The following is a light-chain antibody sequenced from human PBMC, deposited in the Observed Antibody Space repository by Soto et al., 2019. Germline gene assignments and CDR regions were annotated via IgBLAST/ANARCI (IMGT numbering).Light chain of an antibody. Sequence: EIEMTQSPATLSVSPGERATLSCRASQSVSSNLAWYQQKPGQAPRLLIYGASTRATGIPARFSGSGSGTEFTLTISSLQYEDFSVYYCQQYNNCPPLTFGGGTKVEIK. J-gene: IGKJ4*01. CDR3: QQYNNCPPLT. V-gene: IGKV3-15*01. CDR1: QSVSSN. CDR2: GAS.